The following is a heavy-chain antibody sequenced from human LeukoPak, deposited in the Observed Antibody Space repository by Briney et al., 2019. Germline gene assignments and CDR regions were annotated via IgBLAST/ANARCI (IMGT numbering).Heavy chain of an antibody. J-gene: IGHJ4*02. Sequence: SVNVSCKASGGTFSSYTISWVRQAPGQGLEWMGRIIPILGIANYAQKLQGRVTITADKSTSTAYMELSSLRSEDTAVYYCARGTTGTTAFFYFDYWGQGTLATVSS. CDR1: GGTFSSYT. D-gene: IGHD1-7*01. CDR3: ARGTTGTTAFFYFDY. CDR2: IIPILGIA. V-gene: IGHV1-69*02.